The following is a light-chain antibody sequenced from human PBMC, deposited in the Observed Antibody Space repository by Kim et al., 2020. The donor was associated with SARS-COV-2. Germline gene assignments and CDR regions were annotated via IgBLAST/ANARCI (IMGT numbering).Light chain of an antibody. CDR3: TSYTTSITYV. CDR1: SSDVGCYNS. Sequence: QSALTQPASVSGSPGQSITISCTGSSSDVGCYNSVSWYQQHPGKAPKLIIYGVTKRASGVSNRFSGSQSGDTASLTISGLRAEDEADYYCTSYTTSITYVFGLGTKVTVL. V-gene: IGLV2-14*03. J-gene: IGLJ1*01. CDR2: GVT.